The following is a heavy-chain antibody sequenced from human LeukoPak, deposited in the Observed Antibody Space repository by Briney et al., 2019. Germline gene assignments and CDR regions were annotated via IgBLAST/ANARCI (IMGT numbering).Heavy chain of an antibody. D-gene: IGHD3-3*01. J-gene: IGHJ4*02. CDR2: IWYDGSKT. CDR1: GFTFSSYG. CDR3: AREASGYYRDF. V-gene: IGHV3-33*08. Sequence: PGGSLRLSCAASGFTFSSYGMHWVRQAPGKGLDWVAVIWYDGSKTLYADSVKGRFTISRDDSRNTLYLQMNSLRAEYTGVYYCAREASGYYRDFWGQGTLVTVSS.